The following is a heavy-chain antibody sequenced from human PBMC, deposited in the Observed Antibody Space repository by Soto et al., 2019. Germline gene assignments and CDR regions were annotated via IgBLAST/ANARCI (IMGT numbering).Heavy chain of an antibody. CDR2: IYPGDSDT. CDR1: GYSFTSYW. Sequence: LGESLKISCKGSGYSFTSYWIGWVRQMPGKGLEWMGIIYPGDSDTRYSPSFQGQVTISADKSISTAYLQWSSLKASDTAMYYCASGMGYYDILTQRNYYYYYGMDVWGQGTTVTVSS. CDR3: ASGMGYYDILTQRNYYYYYGMDV. J-gene: IGHJ6*02. V-gene: IGHV5-51*01. D-gene: IGHD3-9*01.